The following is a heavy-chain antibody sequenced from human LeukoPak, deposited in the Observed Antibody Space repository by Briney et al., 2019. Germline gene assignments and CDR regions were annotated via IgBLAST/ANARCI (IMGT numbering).Heavy chain of an antibody. Sequence: GASVKVSCKASGCTFSSYAISWVRQAPGQGLEWMGGIIAIFGTANYAQKFQGRVTITADESTSTAYMELSSLRSEDTAVYYCAREGYDYVWGSYREVDYWGQGTLVTVSS. J-gene: IGHJ4*02. V-gene: IGHV1-69*13. D-gene: IGHD3-16*02. CDR3: AREGYDYVWGSYREVDY. CDR2: IIAIFGTA. CDR1: GCTFSSYA.